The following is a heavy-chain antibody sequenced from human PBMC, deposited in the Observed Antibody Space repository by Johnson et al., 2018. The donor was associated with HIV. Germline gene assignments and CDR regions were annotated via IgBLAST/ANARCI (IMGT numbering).Heavy chain of an antibody. CDR3: AKDDNLGVWYSDAFDV. J-gene: IGHJ3*01. V-gene: IGHV3-30*02. CDR2: IAHDESIT. CDR1: FTFADYG. Sequence: FTFADYGMHWVRQPPGKGLEWVAFIAHDESITHYADSVKGRFTMSRDNSKNTLYLQMKSLRPEDTSIYYCAKDDNLGVWYSDAFDVWGQGTVVTVSS. D-gene: IGHD6-19*01.